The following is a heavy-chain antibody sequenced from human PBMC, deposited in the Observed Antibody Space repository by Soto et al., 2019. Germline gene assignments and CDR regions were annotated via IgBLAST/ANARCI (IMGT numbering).Heavy chain of an antibody. CDR1: GYTFTSYA. Sequence: QVQLVQSGAEVKKPGASVKVSCKASGYTFTSYAMHWVRQAPGQRLEWMGWINAGNGNTKYSQKFQGRVTITRDTSASTAYMELSSLRSEDTAVYYCARGRGYCSSTGCYLDYWGQGTLVTVSS. D-gene: IGHD2-2*01. CDR3: ARGRGYCSSTGCYLDY. V-gene: IGHV1-3*01. CDR2: INAGNGNT. J-gene: IGHJ4*02.